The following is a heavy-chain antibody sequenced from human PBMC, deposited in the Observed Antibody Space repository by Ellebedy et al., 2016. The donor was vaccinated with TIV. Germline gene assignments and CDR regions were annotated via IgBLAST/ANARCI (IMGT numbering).Heavy chain of an antibody. D-gene: IGHD1-1*01. J-gene: IGHJ4*02. CDR2: IYYSGRT. V-gene: IGHV4-59*08. CDR3: ARHKRYLPRGPLDY. Sequence: MPSETLSLTCTVSGGSISNYYWSWIRQTPGKGLEWIGCIYYSGRTNYNPSLESRVTISLDTSKNQFSLRLSSVTAADAAIFYCARHKRYLPRGPLDYWGQGILVTVSS. CDR1: GGSISNYY.